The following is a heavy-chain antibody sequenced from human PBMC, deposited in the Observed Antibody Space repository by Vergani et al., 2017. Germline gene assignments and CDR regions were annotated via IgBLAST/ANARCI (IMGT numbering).Heavy chain of an antibody. CDR2: IYPGESDT. Sequence: EVQLVQSGAEVKKPGESLKISCKGSGYSFTSYWIGWVRQMPGKGLEWMGIIYPGESDTRYSPSFQGQVTISADQSISTAYLPWSSMKASDTAMYYCGRPSAGTLYAFDIWGQGTMVTVSS. J-gene: IGHJ3*02. CDR3: GRPSAGTLYAFDI. D-gene: IGHD6-13*01. CDR1: GYSFTSYW. V-gene: IGHV5-51*01.